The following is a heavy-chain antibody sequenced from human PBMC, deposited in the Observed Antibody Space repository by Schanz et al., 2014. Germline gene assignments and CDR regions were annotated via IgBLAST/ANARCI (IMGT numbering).Heavy chain of an antibody. CDR1: GFNFTIYS. Sequence: EVQLVESGGGLVQPGGSLRLSCAASGFNFTIYSMNWVRQGPGKGLECVSGISGGGGSAFYADSVKGRFTISRDNSKNTLYLQMSILRAEDTAVYVCAKVWGSNYVYPFDYWGQGTLVTVSS. CDR3: AKVWGSNYVYPFDY. CDR2: ISGGGGSA. V-gene: IGHV3-23*04. D-gene: IGHD3-10*01. J-gene: IGHJ4*02.